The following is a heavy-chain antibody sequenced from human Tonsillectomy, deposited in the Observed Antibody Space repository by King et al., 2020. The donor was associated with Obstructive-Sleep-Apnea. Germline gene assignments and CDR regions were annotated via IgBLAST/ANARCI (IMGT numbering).Heavy chain of an antibody. J-gene: IGHJ5*02. D-gene: IGHD4-23*01. V-gene: IGHV3-7*01. Sequence: VQLVESGGGLVQPGGSLRLSCAAARFSFSTYWMSWFRQAPGKGLEWVSNIKEDGSQKYYVDSVRGGFTISRDNVKNSLYLQMNSLRVDDTAMYYCARDLDAGNTNWFDPWGQGTLVTVSS. CDR2: IKEDGSQK. CDR3: ARDLDAGNTNWFDP. CDR1: RFSFSTYW.